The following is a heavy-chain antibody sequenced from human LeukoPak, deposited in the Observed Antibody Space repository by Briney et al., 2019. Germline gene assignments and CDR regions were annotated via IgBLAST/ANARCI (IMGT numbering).Heavy chain of an antibody. CDR3: ARGGVPVYYYYMDI. D-gene: IGHD3-10*01. CDR2: ISAYKGNT. CDR1: GYTFTSYG. J-gene: IGHJ6*03. Sequence: ASVKVSCKGSGYTFTSYGISWVRQAPGQGLEWMGWISAYKGNTNYAQQFQGRVTMTTDTSTSTAYMELRSLRSDDTAVYYCARGGVPVYYYYMDIWGKGTTVTISS. V-gene: IGHV1-18*01.